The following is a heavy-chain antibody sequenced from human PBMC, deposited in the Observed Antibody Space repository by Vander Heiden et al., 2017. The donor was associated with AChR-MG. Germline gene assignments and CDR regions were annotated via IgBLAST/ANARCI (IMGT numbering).Heavy chain of an antibody. CDR3: ARHLPGGGYSGYGVHP. CDR2: IYPGDSDT. Sequence: EVQLVQPGAELKTPGEPATISRQGSGYSFTSYWIGWVRQMPGKGLEWMGIIYPGDSDTRYSPSFQGQVTISADKSISTAYLQWSSLKASDTAMYYCARHLPGGGYSGYGVHPWGQGTLVTVSS. V-gene: IGHV5-51*01. CDR1: GYSFTSYW. J-gene: IGHJ5*02. D-gene: IGHD5-12*01.